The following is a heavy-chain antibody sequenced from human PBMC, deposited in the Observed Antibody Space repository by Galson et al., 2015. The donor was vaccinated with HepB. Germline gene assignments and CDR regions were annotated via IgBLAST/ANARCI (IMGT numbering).Heavy chain of an antibody. D-gene: IGHD3-22*01. V-gene: IGHV3-48*04. CDR3: ARGHYDSRAYSGSPLYFFDY. J-gene: IGHJ4*02. CDR1: GFTFSTYT. CDR2: ISTSSHAI. Sequence: SLRLSCAVSGFTFSTYTMSWVRQAPGKGLEWVSFISTSSHAIYYEDSVKGRFTISRDNTKNSLYLQMNSLRAEDTAVYFCARGHYDSRAYSGSPLYFFDYWGQGTLVTVSS.